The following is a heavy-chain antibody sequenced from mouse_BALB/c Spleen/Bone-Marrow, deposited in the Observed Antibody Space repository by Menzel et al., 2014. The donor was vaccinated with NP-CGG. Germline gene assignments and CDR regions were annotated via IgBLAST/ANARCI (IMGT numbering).Heavy chain of an antibody. CDR3: ARGDYYGYAMDY. Sequence: EVKLQESGPELVKPGASMKISCKASGYSFTGYTMNWVKQSHGKNLEWIGLIDPYNGGTSYNQEFKGKATLTVDKSSSTAYMELLSLTSEDSAVYYCARGDYYGYAMDYWGQGTSVTVSS. J-gene: IGHJ4*01. CDR2: IDPYNGGT. V-gene: IGHV1S135*01. D-gene: IGHD1-1*01. CDR1: GYSFTGYT.